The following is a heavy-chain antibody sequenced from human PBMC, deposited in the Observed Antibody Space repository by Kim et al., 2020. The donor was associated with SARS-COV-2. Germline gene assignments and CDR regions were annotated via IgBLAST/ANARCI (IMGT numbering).Heavy chain of an antibody. CDR3: AREGNWKFDLDY. CDR2: ILSDGNNK. CDR1: GFTFSTYV. Sequence: GGSLRLSCAASGFTFSTYVLHWVRQAPGEGLEWVAVILSDGNNKYADSVKGRFTISRDNSKNTLYLQMNSLRAEDTAVYYCAREGNWKFDLDYWGQGTLV. V-gene: IGHV3-33*01. J-gene: IGHJ4*02. D-gene: IGHD1-20*01.